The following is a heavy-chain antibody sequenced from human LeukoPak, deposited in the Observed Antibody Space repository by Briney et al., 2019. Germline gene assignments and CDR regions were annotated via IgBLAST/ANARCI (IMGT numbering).Heavy chain of an antibody. CDR2: ISYDGSSK. Sequence: PGGSLRLSCAASGFTFSNYAMHWVRQAPGKGLEWVATISYDGSSKYYADSVKGRFTISRDNSKNTLYLQMNSLGPEDTAMYYCAKVRVVFNWNYAYYFDYWGQGTLVTVSS. J-gene: IGHJ4*02. D-gene: IGHD1-7*01. CDR1: GFTFSNYA. CDR3: AKVRVVFNWNYAYYFDY. V-gene: IGHV3-30*18.